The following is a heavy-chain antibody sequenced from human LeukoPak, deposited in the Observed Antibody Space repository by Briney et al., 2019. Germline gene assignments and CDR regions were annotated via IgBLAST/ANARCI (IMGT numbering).Heavy chain of an antibody. CDR2: ISNDERNE. J-gene: IGHJ4*02. CDR1: GFTFSNYW. V-gene: IGHV3-30*03. Sequence: PGGSLRLSCAASGFTFSNYWIHWVRQAPGKGLEWVAVISNDERNEYYANSVKGRFTVSRDNSKNTLFLQMNSLRPEDTAVYFCARVSEGGTFSDYWGQGTLVTVSS. D-gene: IGHD1-26*01. CDR3: ARVSEGGTFSDY.